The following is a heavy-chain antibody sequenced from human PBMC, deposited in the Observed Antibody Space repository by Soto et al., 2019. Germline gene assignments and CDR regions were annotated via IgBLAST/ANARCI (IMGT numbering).Heavy chain of an antibody. CDR3: AKAGYRYGSGWEYYFDY. J-gene: IGHJ4*02. V-gene: IGHV3-30*18. Sequence: GGSLRLSCAASGSTFSSYGMHWVRQAPGKGLEWVAVISYDGSNKYYADSVKGRFTISRDNSKNTLYLQMNSLRAEDTAVYYCAKAGYRYGSGWEYYFDYWGQGTLVTVSS. CDR2: ISYDGSNK. D-gene: IGHD3-10*01. CDR1: GSTFSSYG.